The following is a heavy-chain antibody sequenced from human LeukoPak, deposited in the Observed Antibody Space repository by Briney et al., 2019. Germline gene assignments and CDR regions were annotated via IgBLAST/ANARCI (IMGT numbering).Heavy chain of an antibody. D-gene: IGHD6-13*01. Sequence: GGSLRLSCAASGFTFGSYWMSWVRQAPGKGLEWVANIKSDGSEKYYVDSVKGRFTISKDNSKNTVYLQMSSLRVDDTAVYYCAKAASSSWPSYYYGMDVWGQGTTVTVSS. J-gene: IGHJ6*02. CDR1: GFTFGSYW. V-gene: IGHV3-7*03. CDR3: AKAASSSWPSYYYGMDV. CDR2: IKSDGSEK.